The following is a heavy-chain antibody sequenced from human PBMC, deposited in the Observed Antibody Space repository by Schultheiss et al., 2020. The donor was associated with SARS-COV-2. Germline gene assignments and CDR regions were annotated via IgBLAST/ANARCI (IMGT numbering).Heavy chain of an antibody. Sequence: SETLSLTCTVSGGSISSSSYYWGWIRQPPGKGLEWIGSIYYSGSTYYNPSLKSRVTISVDTSKNQFSLKLSSVTAADTAVYYCARHRGRWLPNFDYWGQGTLVTVSS. J-gene: IGHJ4*02. CDR1: GGSISSSSYY. D-gene: IGHD5-24*01. CDR2: IYYSGST. CDR3: ARHRGRWLPNFDY. V-gene: IGHV4-39*01.